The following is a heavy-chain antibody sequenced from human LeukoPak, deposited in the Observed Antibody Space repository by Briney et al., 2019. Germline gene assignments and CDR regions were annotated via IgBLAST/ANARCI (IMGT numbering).Heavy chain of an antibody. D-gene: IGHD1-26*01. J-gene: IGHJ5*02. CDR2: IRYDGTNS. CDR1: GFAFSNFA. V-gene: IGHV3-30*02. Sequence: GGSLRLSCAASGFAFSNFAMHWVRQAPGKGLEWVAFIRYDGTNSYYADSVKGRFTISRDNSKNTLYLQMRTLRAEDTAVYYCGTLGTIGGSYGSIHHWGQGTLVTVSS. CDR3: GTLGTIGGSYGSIHH.